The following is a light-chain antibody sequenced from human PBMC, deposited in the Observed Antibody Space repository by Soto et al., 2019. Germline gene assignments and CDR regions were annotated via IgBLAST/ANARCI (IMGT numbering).Light chain of an antibody. J-gene: IGKJ2*01. CDR2: AAS. CDR1: QSVSSN. CDR3: QQYNNWPLYT. Sequence: EIVMTQSPATLSVSPGERATLSCRASQSVSSNLAWYQQKPGQAPRLLIYAASTRATGIPARFSGSWSGTEFTLTISSVQSEDFAVYYCQQYNNWPLYTFGQGTKLEIK. V-gene: IGKV3-15*01.